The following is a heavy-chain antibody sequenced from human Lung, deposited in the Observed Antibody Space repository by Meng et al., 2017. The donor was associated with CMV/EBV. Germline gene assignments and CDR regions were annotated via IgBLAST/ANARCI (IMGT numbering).Heavy chain of an antibody. J-gene: IGHJ3*02. Sequence: XXLSXXASGFTFSSYAMHWVRQAPGKGLEWVAVISYDGSNKYYADSVKGRFTISRDNSKNTLYLQMNSLRAEDTAVYYCARDLRRELSGAFDIWGQGTMVXVSS. V-gene: IGHV3-30*04. CDR2: ISYDGSNK. D-gene: IGHD1-26*01. CDR1: GFTFSSYA. CDR3: ARDLRRELSGAFDI.